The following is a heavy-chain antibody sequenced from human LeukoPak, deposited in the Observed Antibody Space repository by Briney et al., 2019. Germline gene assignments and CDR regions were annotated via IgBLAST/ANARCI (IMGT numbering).Heavy chain of an antibody. D-gene: IGHD2-15*01. Sequence: GASVKVSCKASGGTFSSYAISWVRQAPGQGLEWMGRIIPILGIANYAQKFRGRVTITADKSTSTAYMELSSLRSEDTAVYYCARDFRYCSGGSCYSGPYWGQGTLVTVSS. J-gene: IGHJ4*02. CDR3: ARDFRYCSGGSCYSGPY. V-gene: IGHV1-69*04. CDR2: IIPILGIA. CDR1: GGTFSSYA.